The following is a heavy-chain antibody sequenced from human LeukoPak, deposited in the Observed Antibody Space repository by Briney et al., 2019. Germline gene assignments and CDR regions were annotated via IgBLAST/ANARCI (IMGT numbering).Heavy chain of an antibody. CDR3: ARRTLTIRTFDI. CDR2: MNPNSGNT. J-gene: IGHJ3*02. D-gene: IGHD3-3*01. V-gene: IGHV1-8*01. Sequence: ASVKVSCKASRYAFTSYDINWVRQATGQGPEWMGWMNPNSGNTGYAQKFQGRVTITRNTSISTAYMELSSLRSEDTAVYYCARRTLTIRTFDIWGQGTMVTVSS. CDR1: RYAFTSYD.